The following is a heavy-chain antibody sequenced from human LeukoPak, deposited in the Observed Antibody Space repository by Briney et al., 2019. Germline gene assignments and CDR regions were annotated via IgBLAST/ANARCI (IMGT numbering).Heavy chain of an antibody. Sequence: ASVKVSCKTSGYAFSSYGITWVRQAPGQGLEWVGWIRGDNGDTNYAQKLQGRVTMTTDTSTSTAYMELRSLGSDETAVYYCARVGLLTGYYFFDYWGQGTLVTVSS. V-gene: IGHV1-18*01. CDR3: ARVGLLTGYYFFDY. CDR1: GYAFSSYG. CDR2: IRGDNGDT. J-gene: IGHJ4*02. D-gene: IGHD3-9*01.